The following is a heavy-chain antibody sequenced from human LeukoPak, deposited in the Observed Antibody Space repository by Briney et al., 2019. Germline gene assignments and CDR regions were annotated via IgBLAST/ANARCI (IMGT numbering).Heavy chain of an antibody. Sequence: GGSLRLSCAASGFTVSNNYMSWVRQAPGKGLEWVSVIYSDGSTYFADSVKGRFTISRDNPKNTLYLQMNSLRAEDTAVYYCAIDPNWGVDYWGQGVLVTVSS. CDR1: GFTVSNNY. V-gene: IGHV3-53*01. CDR3: AIDPNWGVDY. D-gene: IGHD7-27*01. J-gene: IGHJ4*02. CDR2: IYSDGST.